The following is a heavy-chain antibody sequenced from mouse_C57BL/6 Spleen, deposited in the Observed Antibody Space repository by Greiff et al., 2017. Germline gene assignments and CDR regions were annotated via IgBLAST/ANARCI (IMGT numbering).Heavy chain of an antibody. CDR3: ARSGNYGYDGAMDY. CDR2: IYPGDGDT. V-gene: IGHV1-80*01. D-gene: IGHD2-2*01. Sequence: VQLVESGAELVKPGASVKISCKASGYAFSSYWMNWVKQRPGKGLEWIGQIYPGDGDTNYNGKFKGKATLTADKSSSTAYMQLSSLTSEDSAVYFCARSGNYGYDGAMDYWGQGTSVTVSS. CDR1: GYAFSSYW. J-gene: IGHJ4*01.